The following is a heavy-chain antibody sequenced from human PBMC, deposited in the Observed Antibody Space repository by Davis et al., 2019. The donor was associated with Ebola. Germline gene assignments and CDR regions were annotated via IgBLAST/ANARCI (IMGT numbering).Heavy chain of an antibody. CDR2: ISWNGGSK. V-gene: IGHV3-9*01. Sequence: GGSLRLSCVASGFTFDAYGMHWVRQTPGKGLEWVSGISWNGGSKDYADSVKGRFTIPRDNAKNSLYLQMNSLTPEDTAFYYCARVNVVAAGSFDFWGQGTRVTVSA. CDR3: ARVNVVAAGSFDF. CDR1: GFTFDAYG. D-gene: IGHD6-13*01. J-gene: IGHJ4*02.